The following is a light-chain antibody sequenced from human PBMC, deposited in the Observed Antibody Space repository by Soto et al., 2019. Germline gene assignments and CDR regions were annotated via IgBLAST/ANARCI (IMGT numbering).Light chain of an antibody. Sequence: DIQMTQSPSTLSASVGDRVTITCRASQSISIWLAWYQQKPGKAPKILIYKASSLESGVPSRFSGSGSGTEFTLTISSLQPDDFATYYCQHYNSFSYTFGQGTKLEIK. J-gene: IGKJ2*01. CDR1: QSISIW. V-gene: IGKV1-5*03. CDR2: KAS. CDR3: QHYNSFSYT.